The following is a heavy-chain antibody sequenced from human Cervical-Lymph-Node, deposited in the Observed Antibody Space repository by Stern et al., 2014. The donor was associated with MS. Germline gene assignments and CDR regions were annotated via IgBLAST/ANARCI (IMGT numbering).Heavy chain of an antibody. CDR3: AKTVRRSYHDPFDM. Sequence: EEQLVESGGGLVQPGRSLRLSCTASGFTFNDHAMHWVRQVPGKGLEWVSGISWDGGSTNYADSVKGRLTISRDNAKNSLYLQLDSLRPEDTAFYYCAKTVRRSYHDPFDMWGQGTMVTVSS. CDR1: GFTFNDHA. CDR2: ISWDGGST. V-gene: IGHV3-9*01. J-gene: IGHJ3*02. D-gene: IGHD3-16*02.